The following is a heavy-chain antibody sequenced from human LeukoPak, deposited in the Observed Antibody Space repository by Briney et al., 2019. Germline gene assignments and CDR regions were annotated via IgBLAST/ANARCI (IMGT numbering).Heavy chain of an antibody. Sequence: GGSLRLSCAASGFTFSSYAMSWVRQAPGKGLEWVSAISGSGGSTYYADSVKGRFTISRDNSKNTLHLQMNSLRAEDTAVYYCAKGSTYYDILTGYNYWGQGTLVTVSS. V-gene: IGHV3-23*01. J-gene: IGHJ4*02. D-gene: IGHD3-9*01. CDR3: AKGSTYYDILTGYNY. CDR1: GFTFSSYA. CDR2: ISGSGGST.